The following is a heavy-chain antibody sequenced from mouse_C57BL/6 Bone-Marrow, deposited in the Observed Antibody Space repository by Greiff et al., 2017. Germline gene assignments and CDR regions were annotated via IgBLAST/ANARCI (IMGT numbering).Heavy chain of an antibody. D-gene: IGHD2-12*01. CDR2: INSDGGST. CDR3: SRQSTIPTSKDY. CDR1: EYEFPSHD. J-gene: IGHJ2*01. Sequence: EVHLVESGGGLVQPGESLKLSCESNEYEFPSHDMSWVRKTPEKRLELVAAINSDGGSTYYPDTMERRFIISRDNTKKTLYLQMSKLRSEDTALYYWSRQSTIPTSKDYWGQGTTLTVSS. V-gene: IGHV5-2*01.